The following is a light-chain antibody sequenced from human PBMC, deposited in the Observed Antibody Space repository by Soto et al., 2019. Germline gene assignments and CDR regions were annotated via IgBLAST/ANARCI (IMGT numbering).Light chain of an antibody. CDR2: AAS. Sequence: DIQMTQSPSTLSASVGDRVTITCRASQSVNGWLAWYQQKPGKAPKLLIYAASNLESGVPSRFSGSGSGTEFTLTISSRQPDDSATYYCQRYNSNPWTFGQGTKVEVK. CDR1: QSVNGW. V-gene: IGKV1-5*01. CDR3: QRYNSNPWT. J-gene: IGKJ1*01.